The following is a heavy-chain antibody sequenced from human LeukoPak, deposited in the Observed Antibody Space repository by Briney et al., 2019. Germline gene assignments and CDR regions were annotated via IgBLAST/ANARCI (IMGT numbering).Heavy chain of an antibody. Sequence: ASVKVSCKASGYTFTSYYMHWVRQAPGQGLEWMGIINPSGGSTSYAQKFQGRVTMTRDKSTSTVYMELSSLRSEDTAVYYCARAGGYDSSGYYFDYWGQGTLVTVSS. V-gene: IGHV1-46*01. D-gene: IGHD3-22*01. CDR1: GYTFTSYY. CDR3: ARAGGYDSSGYYFDY. J-gene: IGHJ4*02. CDR2: INPSGGST.